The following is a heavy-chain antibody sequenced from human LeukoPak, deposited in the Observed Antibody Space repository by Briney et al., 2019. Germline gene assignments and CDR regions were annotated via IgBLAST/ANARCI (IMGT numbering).Heavy chain of an antibody. D-gene: IGHD6-6*01. CDR1: GYTLTELS. Sequence: GASVKVSCKVSGYTLTELSMHWVRQAPGKGLEWMGGFDPEDGETIYAQKFQGRVTMTEDTSTDTAYMELSSLRSEDTAVYYCATALREYSSSPLDYWGQGTLATVSS. J-gene: IGHJ4*02. V-gene: IGHV1-24*01. CDR3: ATALREYSSSPLDY. CDR2: FDPEDGET.